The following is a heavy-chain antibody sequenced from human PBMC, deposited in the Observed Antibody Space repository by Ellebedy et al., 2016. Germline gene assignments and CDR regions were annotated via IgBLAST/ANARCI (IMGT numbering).Heavy chain of an antibody. D-gene: IGHD2-21*02. CDR3: ARDGMVVTTAPFDH. CDR1: GFTFSSYG. CDR2: IWYDGSKK. V-gene: IGHV3-33*01. J-gene: IGHJ4*02. Sequence: GGSLRLSCAASGFTFSSYGMHWVRQAPGKGLEWLALIWYDGSKKHYADSVKGRFTISRDNSKNTLFLQMNSLRAEDTAVYYCARDGMVVTTAPFDHWGQGNLVRVSS.